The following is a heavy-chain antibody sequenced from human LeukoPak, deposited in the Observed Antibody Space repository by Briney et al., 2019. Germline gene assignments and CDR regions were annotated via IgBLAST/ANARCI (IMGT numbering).Heavy chain of an antibody. CDR1: GGYISTYY. D-gene: IGHD5-12*01. CDR3: ARGDDYKSTYFDN. CDR2: IHYIAST. Sequence: SETLSLTCTVAGGYISTYYWNWIPQPPGKGLQSIGYIHYIASTKYNPSLKSRVTISVDTSKNQFSLKLDSVTGAATAVYYCARGDDYKSTYFDNWGKGTLVTVSS. J-gene: IGHJ4*02. V-gene: IGHV4-59*01.